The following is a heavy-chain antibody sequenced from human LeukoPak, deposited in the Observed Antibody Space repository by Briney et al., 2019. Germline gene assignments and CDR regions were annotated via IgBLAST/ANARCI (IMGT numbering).Heavy chain of an antibody. D-gene: IGHD5-24*01. Sequence: QPGGSLRLSCAASGFTFSSYAMSWVRQAPRKGLEWVSAISGSGGSTYYADSVKGRFTISRDNSKNTLYLQMNSLRAEDTAVYYCAKDEGPKMATIKDYWGQGTLVTVSS. V-gene: IGHV3-23*01. CDR3: AKDEGPKMATIKDY. J-gene: IGHJ4*02. CDR2: ISGSGGST. CDR1: GFTFSSYA.